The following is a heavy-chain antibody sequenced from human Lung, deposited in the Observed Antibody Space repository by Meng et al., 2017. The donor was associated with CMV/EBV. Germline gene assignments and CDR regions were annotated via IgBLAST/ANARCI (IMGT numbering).Heavy chain of an antibody. D-gene: IGHD1-1*01. CDR1: GGSISSGGYY. J-gene: IGHJ5*02. CDR3: ARGGTSTFDP. V-gene: IGHV4-31*03. Sequence: TXSLXCTVSGGSISSGGYYWSWIRQHPGKGLEWIGYIYYSGSTYYNPSLKSRVTISVDTSKNRFSLKLSSVTAADTAVYYCARGGTSTFDPWGQGTPVTVSS. CDR2: IYYSGST.